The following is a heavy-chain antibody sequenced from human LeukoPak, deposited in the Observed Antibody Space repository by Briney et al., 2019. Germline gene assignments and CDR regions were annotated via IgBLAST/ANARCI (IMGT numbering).Heavy chain of an antibody. Sequence: GGSLRLSCAASGFTFSSYAMHWVRQAPGKGLEWVAVISYDGSNKYYADSVKGRFTISRDNSKNTLYLQMNSLRAEDTAVYYCARDPSRYCSSTSCLGTGYWYFDLWGRGTLVTVSS. CDR2: ISYDGSNK. D-gene: IGHD2-2*01. J-gene: IGHJ2*01. CDR3: ARDPSRYCSSTSCLGTGYWYFDL. CDR1: GFTFSSYA. V-gene: IGHV3-30*04.